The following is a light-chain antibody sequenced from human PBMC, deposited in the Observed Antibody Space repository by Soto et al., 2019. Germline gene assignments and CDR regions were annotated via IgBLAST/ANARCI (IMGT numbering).Light chain of an antibody. CDR2: DAS. V-gene: IGKV1-5*01. CDR3: QQYNSYPCT. Sequence: DIQMTQSPSTLSASVGDRVTITCRANQSISSWLAWYQQKPGKAPKLLIYDASSLESGVPSRFSGSGSGTEFTLTISSRQPDDFATYYCQQYNSYPCTVGHGTQVPIK. J-gene: IGKJ1*01. CDR1: QSISSW.